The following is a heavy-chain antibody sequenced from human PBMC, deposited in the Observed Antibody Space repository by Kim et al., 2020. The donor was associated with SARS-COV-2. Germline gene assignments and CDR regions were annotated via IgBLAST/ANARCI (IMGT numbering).Heavy chain of an antibody. D-gene: IGHD2-15*01. CDR3: ARPPLGYCSGGSCGDAFDI. J-gene: IGHJ3*02. Sequence: GESMKISCKGSGYSFTSYWIGWVRQMPGKGLEWMGIIYPGDSDTRYSPSFQGQVTISADKSISTAYLQWSSLKASDTAMYYCARPPLGYCSGGSCGDAFDIWGQGTMVTVSS. CDR2: IYPGDSDT. V-gene: IGHV5-51*01. CDR1: GYSFTSYW.